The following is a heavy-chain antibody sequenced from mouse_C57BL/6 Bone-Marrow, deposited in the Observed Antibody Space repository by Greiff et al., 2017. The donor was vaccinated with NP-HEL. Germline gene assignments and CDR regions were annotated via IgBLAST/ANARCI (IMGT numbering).Heavy chain of an antibody. Sequence: VQLQQPGAELVKPGASVKLSCKASGYTFTSYWMQWVKQRPGQGLEWIGEIDPSDSYTNYNQKFKGKATLNVDTSSSTAYMQLSSLTSEDSVVYFCASVGYDYDWFVYWGPGALVTVSA. CDR1: GYTFTSYW. V-gene: IGHV1-50*01. CDR2: IDPSDSYT. D-gene: IGHD2-4*01. J-gene: IGHJ3*01. CDR3: ASVGYDYDWFVY.